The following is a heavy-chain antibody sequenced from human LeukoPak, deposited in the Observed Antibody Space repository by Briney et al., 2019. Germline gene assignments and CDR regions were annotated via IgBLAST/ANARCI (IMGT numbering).Heavy chain of an antibody. J-gene: IGHJ3*02. CDR1: GGSISSSSYY. CDR2: IYYSGST. Sequence: PSETLSLTCTVSGGSISSSSYYWGWIRQPPGKGLEWIGSIYYSGSTYYNPSLKSRVTISVDTSKNQFSLKLSSVTAADTAVYYCARPVAYCGGDCYSGDAFDIWGQWTMVTVSS. D-gene: IGHD2-21*01. CDR3: ARPVAYCGGDCYSGDAFDI. V-gene: IGHV4-39*01.